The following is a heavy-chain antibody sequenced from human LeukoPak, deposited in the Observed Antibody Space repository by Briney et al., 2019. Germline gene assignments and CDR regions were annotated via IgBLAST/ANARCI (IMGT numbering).Heavy chain of an antibody. CDR3: AKGYCSGTSCRGLFDY. D-gene: IGHD2-15*01. CDR2: ISGSGGST. CDR1: GFIFSSYA. Sequence: PGGSLRLSCAASGFIFSSYAMSWVRQAPGKGLEWVSTISGSGGSTYYADSVKGRFTISRDNSKNTLYLQMNSLRAEDTAVYYCAKGYCSGTSCRGLFDYWGQGTLVTVSS. J-gene: IGHJ4*02. V-gene: IGHV3-23*01.